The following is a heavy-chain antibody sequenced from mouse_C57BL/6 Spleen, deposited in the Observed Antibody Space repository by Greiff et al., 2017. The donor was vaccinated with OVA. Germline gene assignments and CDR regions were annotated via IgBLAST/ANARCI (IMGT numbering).Heavy chain of an antibody. CDR3: ARPYYYGSTWFAY. CDR1: GYTFTDYY. D-gene: IGHD1-1*01. J-gene: IGHJ3*01. CDR2: INPNNGGT. V-gene: IGHV1-26*01. Sequence: VQLQQSGPELVKPGASVKISCEASGYTFTDYYMNWVKQSHGKSLEWIGDINPNNGGTSYNQKFKGKATLTVDKSSSTAYMELRSLTSEDSAVYYCARPYYYGSTWFAYWGQGTLVTVSA.